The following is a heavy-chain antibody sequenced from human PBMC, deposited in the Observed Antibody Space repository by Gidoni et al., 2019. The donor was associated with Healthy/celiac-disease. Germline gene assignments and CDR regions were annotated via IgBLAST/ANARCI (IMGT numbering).Heavy chain of an antibody. V-gene: IGHV1-69*06. D-gene: IGHD2-15*01. Sequence: QVQLVQSGAEVKKPGSSVKVSCKASGGTFSSYAISWVRQAPGQGLEWMGGIIPIFGTANYAQKFQGRVTITADKSTSTAYMELSSLRSEDTAVYYCARDCSGGSCYSGSVGWFDPWGQGTLVTVSS. CDR3: ARDCSGGSCYSGSVGWFDP. CDR1: GGTFSSYA. J-gene: IGHJ5*02. CDR2: IIPIFGTA.